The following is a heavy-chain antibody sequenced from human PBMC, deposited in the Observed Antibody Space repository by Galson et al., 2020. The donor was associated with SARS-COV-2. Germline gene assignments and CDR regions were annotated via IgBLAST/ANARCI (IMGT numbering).Heavy chain of an antibody. Sequence: ESLKTSCSAPGCILRSYSMNLVLHAPGTGLGWVSYVSSSGDTIDFADSVQGRSTISRDTAKNSLFLQMNSVTDGDTAVYYCARSRHSSSSLDYYYYYGMDVWGQGTTVTVSS. CDR1: GCILRSYS. CDR3: ARSRHSSSSLDYYYYYGMDV. V-gene: IGHV3-48*02. D-gene: IGHD6-6*01. J-gene: IGHJ6*02. CDR2: VSSSGDTI.